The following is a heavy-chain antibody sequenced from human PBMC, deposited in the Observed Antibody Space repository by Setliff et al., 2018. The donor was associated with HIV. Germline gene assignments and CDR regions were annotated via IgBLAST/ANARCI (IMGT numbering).Heavy chain of an antibody. V-gene: IGHV3-7*01. Sequence: PGGSLRLSCESSGFTFNNYWMSWVRQAPGKRPEWVANIKGDGSETYYVDSVKGRFTISRDNAKNSLYLQMDSLRVEDTAVYYCARPFDRWGQGALVTVSS. J-gene: IGHJ4*02. CDR3: ARPFDR. CDR1: GFTFNNYW. CDR2: IKGDGSET.